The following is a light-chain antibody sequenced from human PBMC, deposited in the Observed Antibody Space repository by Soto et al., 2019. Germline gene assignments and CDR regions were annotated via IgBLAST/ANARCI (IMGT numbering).Light chain of an antibody. V-gene: IGKV1-5*03. CDR2: QAS. CDR1: QSMGRS. Sequence: DIQMTQSPSTLSASVGDRVTVTCRASQSMGRSLAWYHHQPGKPPKLLIYQASSLEGGVPSRFRGSGSGTDFTLKISRVEAEDVGVYYCMQALQTPITFGQGTRLEI. J-gene: IGKJ5*01. CDR3: MQALQTPIT.